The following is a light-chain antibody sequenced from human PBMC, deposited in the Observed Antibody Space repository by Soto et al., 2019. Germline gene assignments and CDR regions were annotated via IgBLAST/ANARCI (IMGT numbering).Light chain of an antibody. V-gene: IGLV2-14*01. CDR2: GVS. CDR1: SSDIGSHNF. Sequence: QSALTQPASVSGSPGQSITISCTGTSSDIGSHNFVSWHQQHPGKAPKFMIYGVSTRPSGVSNRFSGSKSVNTASLTISGLQADEEADYYCSSYTSRYTWVFGGGTKLTVL. CDR3: SSYTSRYTWV. J-gene: IGLJ3*02.